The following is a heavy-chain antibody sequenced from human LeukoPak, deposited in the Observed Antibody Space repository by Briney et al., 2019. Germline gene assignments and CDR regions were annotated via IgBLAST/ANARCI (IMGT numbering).Heavy chain of an antibody. J-gene: IGHJ6*04. D-gene: IGHD3-10*01. CDR2: MSHNRGT. CDR3: ASYYASGVSAYNYYGMDV. CDR1: GHSISTSYY. V-gene: IGHV4-38-2*01. Sequence: SETLSLTCAVSGHSISTSYYWGWIRQPPGKGLEWIGSMSHNRGTYYNPSLKSRVTISMDTSKNQISLRLTSVTAADTAVYYCASYYASGVSAYNYYGMDVWGKGTTVTVSS.